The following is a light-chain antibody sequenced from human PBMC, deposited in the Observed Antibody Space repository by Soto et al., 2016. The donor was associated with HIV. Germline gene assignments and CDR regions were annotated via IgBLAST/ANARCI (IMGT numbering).Light chain of an antibody. CDR2: DAS. CDR1: QDISNY. CDR3: QQFDNPTRFT. V-gene: IGKV1-33*01. Sequence: DIQMTQSPSSLSASVGDRVAITCQASQDISNYLNWYQQKPGKAPKLLIYDASNLETGVPSRFSGSGSGTDFTFTISSLHPEDIATYYCQQFDNPTRFTFGGGTKVEIK. J-gene: IGKJ4*01.